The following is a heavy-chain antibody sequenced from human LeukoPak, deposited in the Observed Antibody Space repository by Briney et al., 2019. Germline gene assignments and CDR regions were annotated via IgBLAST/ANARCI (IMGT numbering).Heavy chain of an antibody. CDR3: ARDRGVRGVDY. D-gene: IGHD3-10*01. CDR2: INSDGSST. CDR1: GFTFSSYW. V-gene: IGHV3-74*01. J-gene: IGHJ4*02. Sequence: PGGSLRLSXAASGFTFSSYWMHWVRQAPGQGLVWVSRINSDGSSTSYADSVKGRFTISRDNAKNTLYLQMNSLRAEDTAVYYCARDRGVRGVDYWGQGTLVTVSS.